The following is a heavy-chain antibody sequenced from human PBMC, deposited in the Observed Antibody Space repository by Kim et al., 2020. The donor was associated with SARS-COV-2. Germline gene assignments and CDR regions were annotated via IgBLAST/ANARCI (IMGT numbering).Heavy chain of an antibody. Sequence: GGSLRLSCAASGFTFSSYGMHWVRQAPGKGLEWVAVIWYDGSNKYYADSVKGRFTISRDNSKNTLYLQMNSLRAEDTAVYYCARDDPTVPAAMLGSVDYYGMDVWGQGTTVTVSS. D-gene: IGHD2-2*01. J-gene: IGHJ6*02. CDR2: IWYDGSNK. CDR3: ARDDPTVPAAMLGSVDYYGMDV. V-gene: IGHV3-33*01. CDR1: GFTFSSYG.